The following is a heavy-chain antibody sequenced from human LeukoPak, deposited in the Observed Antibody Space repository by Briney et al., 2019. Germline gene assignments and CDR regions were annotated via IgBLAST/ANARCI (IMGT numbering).Heavy chain of an antibody. CDR1: GGSISSGGYY. Sequence: SETLSLTCTVSGGSISSGGYYWSWIRQHPGKGLEWIGYIYYSGSTYYNPSLKSRVTISVDTSKNQFSLKLSSVTAADTAVYYCARGRYYDFWSGYSRGYNWFDPWGQGTLVTVSS. J-gene: IGHJ5*02. V-gene: IGHV4-31*03. D-gene: IGHD3-3*01. CDR3: ARGRYYDFWSGYSRGYNWFDP. CDR2: IYYSGST.